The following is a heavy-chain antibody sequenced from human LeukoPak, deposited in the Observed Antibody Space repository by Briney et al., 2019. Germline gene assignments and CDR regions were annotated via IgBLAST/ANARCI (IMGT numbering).Heavy chain of an antibody. J-gene: IGHJ4*02. CDR2: ISSSSSYI. CDR1: GFSFRSYS. D-gene: IGHD3-22*01. CDR3: ARETDYYDSSGYLTSDY. Sequence: GGSLRLSCAPSGFSFRSYSMNWVPQAPGQGLKWVSSISSSSSYIYYADSVKGRFTISRDNAKISLYLQMNSLRAEDTAVYYCARETDYYDSSGYLTSDYWGQGTLVTVSS. V-gene: IGHV3-21*01.